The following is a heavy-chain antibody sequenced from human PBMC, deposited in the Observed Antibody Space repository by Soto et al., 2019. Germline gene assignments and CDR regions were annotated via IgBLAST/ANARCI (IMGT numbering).Heavy chain of an antibody. CDR3: ASYGYNWAIDY. D-gene: IGHD1-1*01. V-gene: IGHV4-39*01. CDR2: IYYSGST. Sequence: SETLSLTCTVSGGSISSSSYYWGWIRQPPGKGLEWIGSIYYSGSTYYNPSLKSRVTISVDTSKNQFSLKLGSVTAADTAVYYCASYGYNWAIDYWGQGTLVTVSS. CDR1: GGSISSSSYY. J-gene: IGHJ4*02.